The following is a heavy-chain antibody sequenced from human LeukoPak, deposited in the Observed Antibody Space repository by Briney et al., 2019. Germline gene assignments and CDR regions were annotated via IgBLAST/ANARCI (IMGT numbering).Heavy chain of an antibody. J-gene: IGHJ4*02. Sequence: ASVKVSCKVSGYTLTELSMHWVRQAPGKGLEWMGGFDPEDGETIYAQEFQGRVTMTEDTSTDTAYMELSSLRSEDTAVYYCAKRRGSYGYARQFDYWGQGTLVTVSS. D-gene: IGHD5-18*01. CDR1: GYTLTELS. CDR3: AKRRGSYGYARQFDY. CDR2: FDPEDGET. V-gene: IGHV1-24*01.